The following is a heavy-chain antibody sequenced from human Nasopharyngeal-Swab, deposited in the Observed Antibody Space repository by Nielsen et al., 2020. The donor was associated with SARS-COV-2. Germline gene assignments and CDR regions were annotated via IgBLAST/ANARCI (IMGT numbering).Heavy chain of an antibody. Sequence: GGSLRLSCAASGFTFDDYAMHWVRQAPGKGLEWVSGISWNSGSIGYADSVKGRFTISRDNAKNSLYLQMNSLRAEDTALYYCAKDIAAAGTGYWDQGTLVTVSS. J-gene: IGHJ4*02. CDR1: GFTFDDYA. CDR2: ISWNSGSI. CDR3: AKDIAAAGTGY. D-gene: IGHD6-13*01. V-gene: IGHV3-9*01.